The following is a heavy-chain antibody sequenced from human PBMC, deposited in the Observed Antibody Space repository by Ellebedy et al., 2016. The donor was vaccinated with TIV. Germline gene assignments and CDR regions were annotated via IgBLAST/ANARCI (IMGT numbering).Heavy chain of an antibody. CDR3: ARIDVGLFGDNGYGIDF. CDR2: IKEDESEK. Sequence: PGGSLRLSCVTSGFTFSNSWMSWVRQAPGKGLEWVANIKEDESEKYYVDSVKGRFTISRENSKNSLYLQMSSLKAEDMAVYYCARIDVGLFGDNGYGIDFWGQGTTVTVSS. CDR1: GFTFSNSW. J-gene: IGHJ6*02. V-gene: IGHV3-7*02. D-gene: IGHD3-10*02.